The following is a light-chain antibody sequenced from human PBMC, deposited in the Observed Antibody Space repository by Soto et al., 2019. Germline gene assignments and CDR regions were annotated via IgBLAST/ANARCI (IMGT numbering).Light chain of an antibody. CDR1: NSDVGGYNY. V-gene: IGLV2-8*01. CDR2: EVN. J-gene: IGLJ1*01. Sequence: QSALTQPPSASGSPGQSVTISCTGINSDVGGYNYVSWYQQYPGKAPKLIIYEVNERPSGVPDRFSGSKSGNTASLTVSGLQTADDADYYCSSYASSNWYVFGTGTKVTVL. CDR3: SSYASSNWYV.